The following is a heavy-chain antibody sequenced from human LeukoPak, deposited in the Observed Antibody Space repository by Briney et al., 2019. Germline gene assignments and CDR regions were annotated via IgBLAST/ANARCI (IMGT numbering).Heavy chain of an antibody. Sequence: PSETLSLTCTVSGGSISSGSHYWSWIRQPAGKGLEWIGRIYTSGSTNYNPSLKSRVTISVDTSKNQFSLKLSSVTAADTAVYYCAREKWNAFYVWGKGTTVTVSS. CDR1: GGSISSGSHY. CDR3: AREKWNAFYV. J-gene: IGHJ6*04. CDR2: IYTSGST. D-gene: IGHD1-1*01. V-gene: IGHV4-61*02.